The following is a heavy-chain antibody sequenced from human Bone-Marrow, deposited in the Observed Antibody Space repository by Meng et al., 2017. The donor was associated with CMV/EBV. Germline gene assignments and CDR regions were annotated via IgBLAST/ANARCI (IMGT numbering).Heavy chain of an antibody. CDR2: INPNSGGT. Sequence: ASVKVSCKASGYTFTGYYMHWVRQAPGEGLEWMGWINPNSGGTNYAQKFQGRVTMTRDTSISTAYMELSRLRSDDTAVYYCASGPKRSTIVVVPAAIQETDYWGKGTLDTVSS. J-gene: IGHJ4*02. D-gene: IGHD2-2*02. CDR1: GYTFTGYY. CDR3: ASGPKRSTIVVVPAAIQETDY. V-gene: IGHV1-2*02.